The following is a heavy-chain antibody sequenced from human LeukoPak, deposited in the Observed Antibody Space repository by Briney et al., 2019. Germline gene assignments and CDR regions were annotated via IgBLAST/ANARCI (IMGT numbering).Heavy chain of an antibody. Sequence: PSETLSLTCTVSGGSISSGGYYWSWIRQPPGKGLEWIGYIYHSGSTYYNPSLKSRVTISVDRSKNQFSLKLSSVTAADTAVYYCARDPIITGTHDAFDIWGQGTMATVSS. CDR3: ARDPIITGTHDAFDI. V-gene: IGHV4-30-2*01. CDR1: GGSISSGGYY. CDR2: IYHSGST. J-gene: IGHJ3*02. D-gene: IGHD1-20*01.